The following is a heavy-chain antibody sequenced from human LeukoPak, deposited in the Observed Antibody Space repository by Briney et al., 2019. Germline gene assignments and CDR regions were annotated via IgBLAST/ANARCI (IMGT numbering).Heavy chain of an antibody. D-gene: IGHD1-26*01. V-gene: IGHV3-23*01. CDR3: AKKAQYNGNYPLDY. CDR1: GFTFTSYS. CDR2: TSDRGDYT. J-gene: IGHJ4*02. Sequence: GGSLRLSCAASGFTFTSYSMSWVRQAPGKGLEWVSGTSDRGDYTYYADSVRGRFTISRDNSKNTLYLQMNSLRAEDAALYFCAKKAQYNGNYPLDYWGQGTLVTVSS.